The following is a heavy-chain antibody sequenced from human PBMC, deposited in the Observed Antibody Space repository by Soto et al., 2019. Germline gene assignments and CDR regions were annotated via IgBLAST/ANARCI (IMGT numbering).Heavy chain of an antibody. D-gene: IGHD3-22*01. J-gene: IGHJ4*02. V-gene: IGHV4-59*08. CDR3: ARLTYYYDINGYAFDF. Sequence: SETLSLTCTVSGGSISSYYWSWIRQPPGKGLEWIGYIYYSGSTNYNPSLKSRVTISVDRSKNQFSLKLSSVTAADTAVYYCARLTYYYDINGYAFDFWGQGALVTVSS. CDR2: IYYSGST. CDR1: GGSISSYY.